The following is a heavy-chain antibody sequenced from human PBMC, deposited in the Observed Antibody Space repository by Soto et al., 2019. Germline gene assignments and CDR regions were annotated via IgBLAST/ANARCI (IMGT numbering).Heavy chain of an antibody. CDR2: INHSGRT. CDR3: ARGRKYYDFWSGYSHPRYYFNY. CDR1: GGSFSGYC. D-gene: IGHD3-3*01. V-gene: IGHV4-34*01. J-gene: IGHJ4*02. Sequence: PSETPSLTCAVYGGSFSGYCWSWIRQPPGKGLEWIGEINHSGRTNYNPSLKSRVTISVDTSKSQFSLKLSSVTAADTAVYYCARGRKYYDFWSGYSHPRYYFNYWGQGTLVTVSS.